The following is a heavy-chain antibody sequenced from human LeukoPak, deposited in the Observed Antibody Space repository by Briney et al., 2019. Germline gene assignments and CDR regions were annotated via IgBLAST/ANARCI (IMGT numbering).Heavy chain of an antibody. CDR2: ISSSGSTI. J-gene: IGHJ4*02. CDR3: ARSTYYYDSSGYNY. CDR1: GFTFSDYY. Sequence: GGSLRLSCAASGFTFSDYYMSWIRQAPGKGLEWVPYISSSGSTIYYADSVKGRFTISRDNAKNSLYLQMNSLRAEDTAVYYCARSTYYYDSSGYNYWGQGTLVTVSS. V-gene: IGHV3-11*01. D-gene: IGHD3-22*01.